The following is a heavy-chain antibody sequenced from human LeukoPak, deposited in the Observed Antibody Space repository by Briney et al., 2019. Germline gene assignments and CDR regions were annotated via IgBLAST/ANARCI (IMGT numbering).Heavy chain of an antibody. CDR2: INHSGST. CDR1: GGSFSGYY. V-gene: IGHV4-34*01. J-gene: IGHJ3*02. CDR3: ARRWNDAFDI. Sequence: SETLSLTCAVYGGSFSGYYWSWIRQPPGKGLEWIGEINHSGSTNYNPSLKSRVTISVDTSKNQFSLKLSSVTAADTAVYYCARRWNDAFDIWGQGTMVTVSS. D-gene: IGHD1-1*01.